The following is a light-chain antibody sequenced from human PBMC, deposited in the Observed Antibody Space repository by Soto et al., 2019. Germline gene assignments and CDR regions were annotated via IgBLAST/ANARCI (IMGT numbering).Light chain of an antibody. J-gene: IGKJ4*01. CDR3: QQYGDWPLT. CDR2: GVS. V-gene: IGKV3-20*01. Sequence: EIVLTQSPGTLSLSPGERATLSCRASQSVSISYLAWYQHKPGQAPRLLIFGVSNRAAGIPARFSGSGSGTEFTLTISSLQSEDFAVYYCQQYGDWPLTFGGGTKV. CDR1: QSVSISY.